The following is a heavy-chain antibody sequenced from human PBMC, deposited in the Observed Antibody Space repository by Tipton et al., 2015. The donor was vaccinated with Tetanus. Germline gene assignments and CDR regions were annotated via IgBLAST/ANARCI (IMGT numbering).Heavy chain of an antibody. CDR1: GGSISTYH. V-gene: IGHV4-59*01. CDR3: ARTSGYLYSNH. Sequence: TLSLTCTVSGGSISTYHWNWIRQSPGKGLEWIGYIDYFGTTKYNPSLKSRVAMSVDTSKNQSSLKLSSVTSADTAVYYCARTSGYLYSNHWGQGTLVTVSS. D-gene: IGHD3-3*01. CDR2: IDYFGTT. J-gene: IGHJ1*01.